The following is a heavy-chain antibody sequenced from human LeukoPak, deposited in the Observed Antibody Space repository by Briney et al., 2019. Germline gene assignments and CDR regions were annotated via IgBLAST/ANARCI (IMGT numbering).Heavy chain of an antibody. D-gene: IGHD2-21*01. V-gene: IGHV1-2*02. CDR2: INPNSGGT. Sequence: EASVKVSCKASGYTFTGYYMHWVRQAPGQGLEWMGWINPNSGGTNYAQKFQGRVTMTRDTSISTAYMELSRLRSDDTAVYYCARDRSAITPMVFQHWGQGTLVTVSS. CDR3: ARDRSAITPMVFQH. CDR1: GYTFTGYY. J-gene: IGHJ1*01.